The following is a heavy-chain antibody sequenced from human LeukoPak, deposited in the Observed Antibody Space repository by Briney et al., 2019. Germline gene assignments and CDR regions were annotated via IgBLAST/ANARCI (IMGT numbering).Heavy chain of an antibody. CDR3: ASGSHYYDSSGYQFGY. CDR1: GGTFSSYA. CDR2: IIPIFGTA. J-gene: IGHJ4*02. D-gene: IGHD3-22*01. Sequence: EASVKVSCKASGGTFSSYAISWVQQAPGQGLEWMGGIIPIFGTANYAQKFQGRVTITADESTSTAYMELSSLRSEDTAVYYCASGSHYYDSSGYQFGYWGQGILATVSS. V-gene: IGHV1-69*13.